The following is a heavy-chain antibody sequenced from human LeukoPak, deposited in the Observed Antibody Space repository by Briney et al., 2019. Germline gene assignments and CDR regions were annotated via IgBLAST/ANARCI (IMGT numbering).Heavy chain of an antibody. V-gene: IGHV4-39*01. J-gene: IGHJ6*02. D-gene: IGHD3-10*01. CDR1: GGSISSSSYY. CDR2: IYYSGST. CDR3: ARRLNVRAYYYYGMDV. Sequence: SETLSLTCTVSGGSISSSSYYWGWIRQPPGKGLEWIGSIYYSGSTYYNPSLKSRVTISVDTSKNQFSLKLSSVTAADTAVYYCARRLNVRAYYYYGMDVWGQGTTVTVSS.